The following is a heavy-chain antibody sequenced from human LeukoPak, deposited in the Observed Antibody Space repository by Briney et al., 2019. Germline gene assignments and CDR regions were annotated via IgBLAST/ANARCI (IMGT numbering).Heavy chain of an antibody. D-gene: IGHD6-13*01. CDR2: ISYDGSNE. CDR1: GFTFSSYT. V-gene: IGHV3-30-3*02. J-gene: IGHJ4*02. Sequence: PGGSLRLSCAASGFTFSSYTMHWVRQAPGKGLEWVAVISYDGSNEYYADSVKGRFTISRDNSKNTLYLQMNSLRAEDTAVYYCAKTRSRSSSLFDYWGQGTLVTVSS. CDR3: AKTRSRSSSLFDY.